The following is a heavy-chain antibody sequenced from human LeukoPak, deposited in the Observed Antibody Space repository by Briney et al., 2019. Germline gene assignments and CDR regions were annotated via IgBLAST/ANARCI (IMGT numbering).Heavy chain of an antibody. Sequence: ASVKVSCKASGYTFTSYGISWVRQAPGQGLEWMGWINPNSGGTNYAQKFQGRVTMTRDTSISTAYMELSRLRSDDTAVYYCARAGTYYDFWSGSIRDAFDIWGQGTMVTVSS. V-gene: IGHV1-2*02. CDR3: ARAGTYYDFWSGSIRDAFDI. J-gene: IGHJ3*02. D-gene: IGHD3-3*01. CDR2: INPNSGGT. CDR1: GYTFTSYG.